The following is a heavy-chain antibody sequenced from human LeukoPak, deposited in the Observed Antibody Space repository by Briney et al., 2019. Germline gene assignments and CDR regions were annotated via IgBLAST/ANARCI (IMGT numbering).Heavy chain of an antibody. V-gene: IGHV1-46*01. CDR3: ARDNSVGDNAWWFDP. J-gene: IGHJ5*02. CDR2: INPTGGST. Sequence: ASVKVSCKASVYTFTSYYMYWVRQAPGQGLEWMGLINPTGGSTGYAQKFQGRVTMTRDMSTSTDYMELSSRRSEDTAIDYCARDNSVGDNAWWFDPWGQGTLVTVSS. CDR1: VYTFTSYY. D-gene: IGHD1-26*01.